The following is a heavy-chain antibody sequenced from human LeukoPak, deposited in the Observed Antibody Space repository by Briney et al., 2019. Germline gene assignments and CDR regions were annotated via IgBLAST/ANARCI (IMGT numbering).Heavy chain of an antibody. D-gene: IGHD1-14*01. Sequence: GGSLRLSCAASGFTFSSYAMSWVRQAPGKGLEWVSNISGSGGRGANTYYADSVRGRFTISRDNSKNTLYLQMNSPRAEDTAVYYCAKSGLTPFDYWGRETLVTASS. CDR3: AKSGLTPFDY. CDR2: ISGSGGRGANT. J-gene: IGHJ4*02. CDR1: GFTFSSYA. V-gene: IGHV3-23*01.